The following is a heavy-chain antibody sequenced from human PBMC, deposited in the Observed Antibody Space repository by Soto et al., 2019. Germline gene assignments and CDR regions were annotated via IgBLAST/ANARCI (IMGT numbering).Heavy chain of an antibody. D-gene: IGHD3-9*01. CDR2: IIAYNGNT. J-gene: IGHJ4*02. CDR1: GYTFSSYA. Sequence: QVQLVQSGVEVKKPGASVKVSCKASGYTFSSYAISWVRQAPGQGLEWMAWIIAYNGNTNFAQKFQGRVTMTTDTSTSTAYMELRSLRSDDTAVYYCARGYDILTGSYLLDYWGQGTLVTVSS. CDR3: ARGYDILTGSYLLDY. V-gene: IGHV1-18*01.